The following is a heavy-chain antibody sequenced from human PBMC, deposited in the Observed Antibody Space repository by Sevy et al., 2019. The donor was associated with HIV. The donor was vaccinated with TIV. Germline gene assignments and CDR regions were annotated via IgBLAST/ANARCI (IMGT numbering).Heavy chain of an antibody. D-gene: IGHD2-2*01. V-gene: IGHV3-30-3*01. Sequence: GESLKISCAASGFTFSSFAMHWVRQAPGKGLEWVAVISYDGSSKYYPDSVKGRFTISRDNAKNTLYLQMNRLRPEDTAVYFCAILGVDCVSTNCYGMRSLSFDFWGQGTLVTVSS. J-gene: IGHJ4*02. CDR2: ISYDGSSK. CDR1: GFTFSSFA. CDR3: AILGVDCVSTNCYGMRSLSFDF.